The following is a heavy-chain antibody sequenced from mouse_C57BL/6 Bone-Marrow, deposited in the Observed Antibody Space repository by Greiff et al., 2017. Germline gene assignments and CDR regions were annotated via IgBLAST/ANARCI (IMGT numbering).Heavy chain of an antibody. V-gene: IGHV1-84*01. CDR2: IDPGSGNT. CDR1: GYTFTDYY. Sequence: QVQLQQSGPELVKPGASVKISCKASGYTFTDYYINWVKQRPGQGLEWIGWIDPGSGNTKYNEKFKGKATLTVDTSSSTAYMQLSSLTSEDSAVXFCARGREFAYWGQGTLVTVSA. J-gene: IGHJ3*01. CDR3: ARGREFAY.